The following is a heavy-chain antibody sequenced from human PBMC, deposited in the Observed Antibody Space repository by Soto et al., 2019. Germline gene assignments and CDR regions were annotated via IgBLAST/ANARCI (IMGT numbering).Heavy chain of an antibody. J-gene: IGHJ3*02. V-gene: IGHV2-26*01. D-gene: IGHD1-26*01. CDR3: ARIRWELQDAFDI. CDR2: IFSNDEK. CDR1: GFSLSNARMG. Sequence: SGPTLVNPTETLTLTCTVSGFSLSNARMGVSWIRQPPGKALEWLAHIFSNDEKSYSTSLKSRLTISKDTYKSQVVLTMTNMDPVDTATYYCARIRWELQDAFDIWGQGTMVTVSS.